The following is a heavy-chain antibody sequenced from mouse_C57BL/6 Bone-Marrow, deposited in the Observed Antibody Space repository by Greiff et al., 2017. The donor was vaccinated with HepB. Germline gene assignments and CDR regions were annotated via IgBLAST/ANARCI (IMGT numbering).Heavy chain of an antibody. D-gene: IGHD2-4*01. V-gene: IGHV5-17*01. CDR1: GFTFSDYG. J-gene: IGHJ4*01. CDR3: ARRDYDGGGYAMDY. CDR2: ISSGSSTI. Sequence: EVKLMESGGGLVKPGGSLKLSCAASGFTFSDYGMHWVRQAPEKGLEWVAYISSGSSTIYYADTVKGRFTISRDNAKNTLFLQMTSLRSEDTAMYYCARRDYDGGGYAMDYWGQGTSVTVSS.